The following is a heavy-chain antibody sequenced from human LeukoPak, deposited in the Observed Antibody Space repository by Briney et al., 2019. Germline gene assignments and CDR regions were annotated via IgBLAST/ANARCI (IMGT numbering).Heavy chain of an antibody. J-gene: IGHJ4*02. CDR1: GGSLSIHY. V-gene: IGHV4-59*11. CDR3: AREIPGIVGATYFDS. Sequence: PETLSLTCTLSGGSLSIHYWSWIRDPPGRGLERIGHIYYSGSTNYNPSLKSRVTISVDASKNQFSLKLSSVAAADTAVYFCAREIPGIVGATYFDSWGQGALVTVSS. CDR2: IYYSGST. D-gene: IGHD1-26*01.